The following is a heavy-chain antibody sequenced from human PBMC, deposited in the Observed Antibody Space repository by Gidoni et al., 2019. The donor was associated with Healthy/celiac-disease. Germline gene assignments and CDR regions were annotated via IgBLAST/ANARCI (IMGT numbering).Heavy chain of an antibody. D-gene: IGHD4-17*01. CDR3: ARQNDYGDSGAFDI. Sequence: QLQLQESGPGLVKPSETLSLTCTVSGGSISSSSYYWGWIRQPPGKGLEWIGSIYYSGSTYYNPSLKSRVTISVDTSKNQFSLKLSSVTAADTAVYYCARQNDYGDSGAFDIWGQGTMVTVSS. V-gene: IGHV4-39*01. J-gene: IGHJ3*02. CDR2: IYYSGST. CDR1: GGSISSSSYY.